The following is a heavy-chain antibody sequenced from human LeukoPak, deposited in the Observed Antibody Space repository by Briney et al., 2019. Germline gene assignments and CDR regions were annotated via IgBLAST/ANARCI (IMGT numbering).Heavy chain of an antibody. D-gene: IGHD3-10*01. J-gene: IGHJ5*02. V-gene: IGHV4-34*01. Sequence: SETLSLTCAVYGASFSGYYWSWIRQPPGKGREWVGEINHSGSTNYNPSLNSRVTISVDTSMNQFSLKLSSVTAADTAVYYCASSKYYGSGSPKRFDPWGQGTLVTVSS. CDR3: ASSKYYGSGSPKRFDP. CDR1: GASFSGYY. CDR2: INHSGST.